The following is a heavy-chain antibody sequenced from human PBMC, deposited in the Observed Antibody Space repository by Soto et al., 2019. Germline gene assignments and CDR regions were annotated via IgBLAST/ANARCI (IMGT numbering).Heavy chain of an antibody. Sequence: SETLSLTCTVSGDSISSADHYWSWIRQHPGKGLEWIGYIYYGGSTYYNPSLKSRVFISVDTSKNQFSLHLTSVTATDTAVYYCARGNSCGFVNWFDPWGQGTLVTVSS. D-gene: IGHD3-22*01. CDR1: GDSISSADHY. V-gene: IGHV4-31*03. J-gene: IGHJ5*02. CDR3: ARGNSCGFVNWFDP. CDR2: IYYGGST.